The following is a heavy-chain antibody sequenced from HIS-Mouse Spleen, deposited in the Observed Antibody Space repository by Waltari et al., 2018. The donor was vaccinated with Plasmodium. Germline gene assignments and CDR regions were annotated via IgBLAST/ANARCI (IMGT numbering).Heavy chain of an antibody. CDR1: GFTFSSYA. J-gene: IGHJ6*02. Sequence: QVQLVESGGGVVQPGRSLRLSCAASGFTFSSYAMHWVRQAPGKWLEWVAVISYDGSNKYYADSVKGRFTISRDNSKNTLYLQMNSLRAEDTAVYYCARLYYDFWSGYYPYGMDVWGQGTTVTVSS. V-gene: IGHV3-30*04. CDR2: ISYDGSNK. CDR3: ARLYYDFWSGYYPYGMDV. D-gene: IGHD3-3*01.